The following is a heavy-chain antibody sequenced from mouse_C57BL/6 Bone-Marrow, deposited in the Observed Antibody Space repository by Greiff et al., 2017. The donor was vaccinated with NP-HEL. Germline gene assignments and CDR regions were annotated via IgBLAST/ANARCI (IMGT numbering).Heavy chain of an antibody. CDR3: ARGYYYGSSRYYAMDY. D-gene: IGHD1-1*01. CDR1: GYTFTSYW. J-gene: IGHJ4*01. CDR2: IHPNSGST. Sequence: QVQLQQPGAELVKPGASVKLSCKASGYTFTSYWMHWVKQRPGQGLEWIGMIHPNSGSTNYNEKFKSKATLTVDKSSSTAYMQLSSLTSEDSAVYYCARGYYYGSSRYYAMDYWGQGTSVTVSS. V-gene: IGHV1-64*01.